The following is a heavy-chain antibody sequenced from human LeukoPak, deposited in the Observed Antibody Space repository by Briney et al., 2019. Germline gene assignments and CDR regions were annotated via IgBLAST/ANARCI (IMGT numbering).Heavy chain of an antibody. Sequence: PSETLSLTCTVSGGSISSGSYYWSWIRQPAGKGLEWIGRIYTSGSTNYNPSLKSRVTISVDTSKNQFSLKLSSVTAADTAVYYCARAGYNWNDELGPWGQGTLVTVSS. CDR1: GGSISSGSYY. D-gene: IGHD1-20*01. CDR2: IYTSGST. V-gene: IGHV4-61*02. J-gene: IGHJ5*02. CDR3: ARAGYNWNDELGP.